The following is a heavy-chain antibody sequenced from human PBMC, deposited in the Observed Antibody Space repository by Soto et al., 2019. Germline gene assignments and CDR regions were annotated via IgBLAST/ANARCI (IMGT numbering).Heavy chain of an antibody. CDR2: ISYDGSNK. CDR1: GFTLSNYG. CDR3: ARDQSYYYYGMDV. J-gene: IGHJ6*02. Sequence: PGGSLRLSCAASGFTLSNYGMHWVRQAPGKGLEWVAVISYDGSNKYYADSVKGRFTISRDNSKNTLYLQMNSLSAEDTAVYYCARDQSYYYYGMDVWGQGTTVTVSS. V-gene: IGHV3-30*03.